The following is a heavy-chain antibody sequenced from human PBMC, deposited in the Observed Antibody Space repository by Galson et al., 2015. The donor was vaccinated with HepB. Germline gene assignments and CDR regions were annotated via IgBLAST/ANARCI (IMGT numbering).Heavy chain of an antibody. CDR2: IIPIFGTA. CDR3: ARGLLRFPWGWFDP. CDR1: GGTFSSYA. J-gene: IGHJ5*02. Sequence: SVKVSCKASGGTFSSYAISWVRQAPGQGLEWMGGIIPIFGTANYAQKFQGRVTITADESTSTAYMELSSLRSEDTAVYYCARGLLRFPWGWFDPWGQGTLVTVSS. D-gene: IGHD3-3*01. V-gene: IGHV1-69*13.